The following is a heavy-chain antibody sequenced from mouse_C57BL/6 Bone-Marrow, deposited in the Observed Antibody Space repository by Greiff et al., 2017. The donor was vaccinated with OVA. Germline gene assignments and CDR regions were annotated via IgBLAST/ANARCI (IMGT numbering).Heavy chain of an antibody. CDR1: GYTFTEYT. J-gene: IGHJ3*01. V-gene: IGHV1-62-2*01. CDR3: ARHEDRGIYYDSSWFAY. Sequence: QVQLKQSGAELVKPGASVKLSCKVSGYTFTEYTIHWVKQRSGQGLEWIGWFYPGSGSIKYNEKFKDKATLTADKSSSTVYIELSRLTSEDSAVYFCARHEDRGIYYDSSWFAYWGQGTLVTVSA. CDR2: FYPGSGSI. D-gene: IGHD2-4*01.